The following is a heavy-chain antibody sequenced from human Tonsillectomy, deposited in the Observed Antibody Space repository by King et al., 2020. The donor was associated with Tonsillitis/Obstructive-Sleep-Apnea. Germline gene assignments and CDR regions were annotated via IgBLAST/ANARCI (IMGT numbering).Heavy chain of an antibody. D-gene: IGHD2-8*02. Sequence: QLQESGPGLVKPSETLSLNCTVSGGSISSYYWSWIRQPPGKGLEWIGYIYYSGSTNYNPSLKSRVTISVDKSKNQFSLKLISVTAADTAVYFCARVSGFCTCGLCSPNLFALWGQGTLVTVSS. CDR2: IYYSGST. J-gene: IGHJ5*02. CDR1: GGSISSYY. CDR3: ARVSGFCTCGLCSPNLFAL. V-gene: IGHV4-59*01.